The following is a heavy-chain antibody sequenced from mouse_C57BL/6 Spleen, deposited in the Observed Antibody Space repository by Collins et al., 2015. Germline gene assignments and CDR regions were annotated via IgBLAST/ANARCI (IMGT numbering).Heavy chain of an antibody. CDR3: TTPYDVEFAY. Sequence: VQLQQSGAELVRPGASVKLSCTASGFNIKDDYMHWVKQRPEQGLEWIGWIDPENGDTEYASKFQGKATITADTSSNTAYLQLSSLTSEGTAVYYCTTPYDVEFAYWGQGTLVTVSA. CDR1: GFNIKDDY. J-gene: IGHJ3*01. D-gene: IGHD2-12*01. V-gene: IGHV14-4*01. CDR2: IDPENGDT.